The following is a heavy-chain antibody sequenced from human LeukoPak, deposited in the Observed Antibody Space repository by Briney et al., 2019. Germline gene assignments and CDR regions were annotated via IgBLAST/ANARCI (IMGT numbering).Heavy chain of an antibody. J-gene: IGHJ4*02. V-gene: IGHV3-33*01. CDR1: GFTFSSYG. D-gene: IGHD2-15*01. CDR2: IWYDGSKE. Sequence: GGSLRLSCAASGFTFSSYGMHWVRQAPGKGLEWVAVIWYDGSKEYLADSVKGRFTISRDNSKNTVYLQMNSMKTEDTAVYYCARVIGWSLFDCWGQGTLVTVSS. CDR3: ARVIGWSLFDC.